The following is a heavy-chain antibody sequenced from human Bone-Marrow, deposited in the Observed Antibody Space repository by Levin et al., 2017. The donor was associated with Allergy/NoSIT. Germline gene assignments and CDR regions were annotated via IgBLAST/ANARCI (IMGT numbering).Heavy chain of an antibody. V-gene: IGHV4-34*01. Sequence: KASETLSLTCAVYGGSFSGHYWTWIRQPPGKGLEWIGEISHDGSPTYNPSLKSRVTISVDRSKHQFSLRLTSVTAADTAFYYCARGVGIPLGELSLEDYYFDSWGQGTLVTVSS. J-gene: IGHJ4*01. CDR3: ARGVGIPLGELSLEDYYFDS. CDR2: ISHDGSP. D-gene: IGHD3-16*01. CDR1: GGSFSGHY.